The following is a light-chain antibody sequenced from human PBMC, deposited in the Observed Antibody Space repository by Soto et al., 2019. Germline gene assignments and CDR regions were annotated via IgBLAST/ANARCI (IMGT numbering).Light chain of an antibody. CDR1: QGVSSY. CDR2: DAS. Sequence: EVVLTQSPATLSLSPGERATLSCRASQGVSSYLAWYQQKPGQAPRLLIYDASNRATGIPARFSGSGPGTDFTLTISSLQAEDVAVYYCHQYYNSPWTFGQGTKVEIK. J-gene: IGKJ1*01. V-gene: IGKV3D-11*01. CDR3: HQYYNSPWT.